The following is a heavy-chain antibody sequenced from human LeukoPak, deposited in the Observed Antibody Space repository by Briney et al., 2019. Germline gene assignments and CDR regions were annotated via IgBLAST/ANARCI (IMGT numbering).Heavy chain of an antibody. D-gene: IGHD3-3*01. CDR1: GYTFTGYY. CDR3: ARDIKRFLEWLLSGDNWFDP. Sequence: ASVKVSCKASGYTFTGYYMHWVRQAPGHGLEWMGWINPNSGGTNYAQKFQGRVTMTRDTSISTAYMELSRLRSDDTAVYYCARDIKRFLEWLLSGDNWFDPWGQGTLVTVSS. V-gene: IGHV1-2*02. J-gene: IGHJ5*02. CDR2: INPNSGGT.